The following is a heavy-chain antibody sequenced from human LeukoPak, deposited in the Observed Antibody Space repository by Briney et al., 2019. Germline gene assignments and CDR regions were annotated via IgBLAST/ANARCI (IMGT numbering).Heavy chain of an antibody. CDR3: ARGEYGSGSYHIDY. V-gene: IGHV3-21*01. Sequence: GGSLRLSCAASGFTFSSYSMNWVRQAPGKGLEWVSFISSSSSYIYYADSVKGRFTISRDNAKNSLYQQMNSLRAEDTAVYYCARGEYGSGSYHIDYWGQGTLVTVSS. CDR2: ISSSSSYI. D-gene: IGHD3-10*01. J-gene: IGHJ4*02. CDR1: GFTFSSYS.